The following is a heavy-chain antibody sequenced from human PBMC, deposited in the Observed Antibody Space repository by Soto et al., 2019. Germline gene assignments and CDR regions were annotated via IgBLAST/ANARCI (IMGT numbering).Heavy chain of an antibody. J-gene: IGHJ6*02. D-gene: IGHD6-13*01. CDR1: GFAFSTYA. CDR3: AKVTKRAAAGRYEYYKYGMDV. V-gene: IGHV3-23*01. Sequence: EVQLLESGGALEHPGGSLRLSCAAAGFAFSTYAMTWVRQAPGKGLEWVSVISGSGGRSYYADSVKGRFTISRDNSKNALFLQMNGLRAEDTAVYYCAKVTKRAAAGRYEYYKYGMDVWGQGTTVTVSS. CDR2: ISGSGGRS.